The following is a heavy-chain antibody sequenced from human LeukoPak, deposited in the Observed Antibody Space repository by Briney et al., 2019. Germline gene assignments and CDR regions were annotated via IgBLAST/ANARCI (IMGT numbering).Heavy chain of an antibody. D-gene: IGHD6-19*01. V-gene: IGHV3-49*03. CDR3: SRGGVAGTVRY. Sequence: GGSLRLSCKGSGFTFGDHAVSWFRQPPGKGLEWVGFIRTKAYGETTGYAASVKGRFIISRDDSESIAYLQMNSLKTEDTAVYHCSRGGVAGTVRYWGQGTLVTVSS. J-gene: IGHJ4*02. CDR1: GFTFGDHA. CDR2: IRTKAYGETT.